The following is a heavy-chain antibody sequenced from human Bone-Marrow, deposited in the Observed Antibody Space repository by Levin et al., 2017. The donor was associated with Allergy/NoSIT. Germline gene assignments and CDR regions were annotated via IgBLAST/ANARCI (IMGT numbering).Heavy chain of an antibody. J-gene: IGHJ6*02. CDR3: ARHKDYGGNGYYYYGMDV. Sequence: GGSLRLSCAASGFTFTDYAIHWIRQAPVRGLEWVSGVSWNSGTIGYADSVKGRFTISRDNAKNSLYLQMNSLRTEDTALYFCARHKDYGGNGYYYYGMDVWGQGTTVTVSS. D-gene: IGHD4-23*01. CDR1: GFTFTDYA. CDR2: VSWNSGTI. V-gene: IGHV3-9*01.